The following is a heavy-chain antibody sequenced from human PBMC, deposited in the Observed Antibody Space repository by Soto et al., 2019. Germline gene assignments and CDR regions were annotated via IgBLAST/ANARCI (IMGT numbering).Heavy chain of an antibody. Sequence: QVQLVQSGAEEKKPGASVKVSCKASGYSFTSYAIHWVRQAPGQRLEWMGWINTGNGNTKLPQKFQGRVTITRDTSASSAYTEVSSLRSEDTAVDYWARVAYYYASSGYDTGDYWGQGSLVTVSS. CDR1: GYSFTSYA. CDR2: INTGNGNT. J-gene: IGHJ4*02. CDR3: ARVAYYYASSGYDTGDY. V-gene: IGHV1-3*04. D-gene: IGHD3-22*01.